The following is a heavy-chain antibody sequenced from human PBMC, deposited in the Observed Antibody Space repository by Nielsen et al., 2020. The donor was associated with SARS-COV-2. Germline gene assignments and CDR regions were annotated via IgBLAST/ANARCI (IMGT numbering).Heavy chain of an antibody. V-gene: IGHV1-8*01. D-gene: IGHD3-3*01. CDR3: ARVERRITIFGVVPRVDL. Sequence: ASVKVSCTASGYTFTSYDINWVRQATGQGLEWMGWMNPNSGNTGYAQKFQGRVTMTRNTSISTAYMELRSLRSDDTAVYYCARVERRITIFGVVPRVDLWGRGTLVTVSS. CDR1: GYTFTSYD. J-gene: IGHJ2*01. CDR2: MNPNSGNT.